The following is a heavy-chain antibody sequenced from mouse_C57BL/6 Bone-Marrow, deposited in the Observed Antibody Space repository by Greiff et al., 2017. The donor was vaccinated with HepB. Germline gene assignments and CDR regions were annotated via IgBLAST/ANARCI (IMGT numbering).Heavy chain of an antibody. V-gene: IGHV1-59*01. CDR3: AREVLYWYFDV. D-gene: IGHD2-14*01. J-gene: IGHJ1*03. Sequence: QVQLKQSGAELVRPGTSVKLSCKASGYTFTSYWMHWVKQRPGQGLEWIGVIDPSDSYTNYNQKFKGKATLTVDTSSSTAYMQLSSLTSEDSAVYYCAREVLYWYFDVWGTGTTVTVSS. CDR1: GYTFTSYW. CDR2: IDPSDSYT.